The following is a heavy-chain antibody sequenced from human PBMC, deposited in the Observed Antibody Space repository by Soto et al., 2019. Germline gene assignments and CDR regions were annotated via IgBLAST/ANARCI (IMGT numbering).Heavy chain of an antibody. CDR2: ISGSGGTI. J-gene: IGHJ4*02. CDR1: GFTLSSYS. V-gene: IGHV3-48*02. Sequence: EVQLVESGGGLVQPGGSLRLSCAASGFTLSSYSMHWVRQAPGTGLEWVSYISGSGGTIYYADSVKGRFTISRDNAKNSLSVQMNSLRDEDTAVYFCARETGLRSSGWSYYFDFWGQGTLVTVSS. D-gene: IGHD6-19*01. CDR3: ARETGLRSSGWSYYFDF.